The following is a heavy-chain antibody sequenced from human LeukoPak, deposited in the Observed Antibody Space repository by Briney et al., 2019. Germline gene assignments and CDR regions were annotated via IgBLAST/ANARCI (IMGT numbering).Heavy chain of an antibody. CDR1: GGSISSYY. CDR3: ARTRSRYNSGYAPNYGMDV. CDR2: IYYSGST. Sequence: SETLSLTCTVSGGSISSYYWSWIRQPPGKGLEWIGYIYYSGSTNYNPSLKSRVTISVDTSKNQFSLKLSSVTAADTAVYYCARTRSRYNSGYAPNYGMDVWGQGTTVTVSS. V-gene: IGHV4-59*12. D-gene: IGHD5-12*01. J-gene: IGHJ6*02.